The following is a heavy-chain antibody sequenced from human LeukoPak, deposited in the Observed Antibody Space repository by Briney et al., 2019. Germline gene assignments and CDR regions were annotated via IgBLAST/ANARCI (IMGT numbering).Heavy chain of an antibody. V-gene: IGHV4-39*01. Sequence: PSETLSLTCTVSGGSISSSSYYWGWIRQPPGKGLEWIGSIYYSGSTYYNPSLKSRVTISVDTSKNQFSLKLSSVTAADTAVYYCAKSLKDYYDSSGYPGYFQHWGQGTLVTVSS. CDR1: GGSISSSSYY. J-gene: IGHJ1*01. CDR2: IYYSGST. D-gene: IGHD3-22*01. CDR3: AKSLKDYYDSSGYPGYFQH.